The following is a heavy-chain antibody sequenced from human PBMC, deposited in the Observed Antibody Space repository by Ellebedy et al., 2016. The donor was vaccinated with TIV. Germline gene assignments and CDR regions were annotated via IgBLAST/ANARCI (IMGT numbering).Heavy chain of an antibody. CDR1: GFIFSTYG. CDR2: ISYDGSNE. D-gene: IGHD6-6*01. CDR3: LTIAGRVRYGMDV. J-gene: IGHJ6*02. Sequence: PGGSLRLSCAASGFIFSTYGMHWVRQAPGKGLEWVTYISYDGSNEKYADSVKGRFTISRDNSKNTVYLQLNSLRPEDTAVYYCLTIAGRVRYGMDVWGQGTTVTVSS. V-gene: IGHV3-30*02.